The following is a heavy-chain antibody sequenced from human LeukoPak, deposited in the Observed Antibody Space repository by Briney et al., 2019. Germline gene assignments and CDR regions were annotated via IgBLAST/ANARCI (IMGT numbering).Heavy chain of an antibody. D-gene: IGHD4-17*01. J-gene: IGHJ4*02. Sequence: SETLSLTCTVSGNSITSHWWSWIRQPPGKGLEWIGSIYYSGSTYYSPSLKSRVTISVDTSKNQFSLKLSSVSAADTAVYYCARQDDYGDYFDYWGQGTLVTVSS. V-gene: IGHV4-59*05. CDR3: ARQDDYGDYFDY. CDR2: IYYSGST. CDR1: GNSITSHW.